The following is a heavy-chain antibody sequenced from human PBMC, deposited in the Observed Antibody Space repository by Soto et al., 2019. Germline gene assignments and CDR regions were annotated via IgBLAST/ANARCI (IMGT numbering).Heavy chain of an antibody. V-gene: IGHV3-30*18. D-gene: IGHD3-10*01. J-gene: IGHJ4*02. CDR1: GFTFSNYG. CDR2: TSYDGSYK. Sequence: QVQLVESGGGVVQPGRSLRLSCAASGFTFSNYGMHWVRQAPGKGLEWVAVTSYDGSYKYYADFVKGRFTISRDNSKNTLYLQMNSVRADDTAVYYCAKDQVGFGELSHEYEYCFDYWGQGALVTVSS. CDR3: AKDQVGFGELSHEYEYCFDY.